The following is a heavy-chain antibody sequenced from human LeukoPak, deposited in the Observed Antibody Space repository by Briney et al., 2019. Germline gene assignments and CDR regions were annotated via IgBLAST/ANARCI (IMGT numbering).Heavy chain of an antibody. CDR2: ISSSGSTI. CDR3: ARDRGAVAGTGY. Sequence: GGSLRLSCAASGFTVSSNYMSWVRQAPGKGLEWVSYISSSGSTIYYADSVKGRFTISRDNAKNSLYLQMNSLRAEDTAVYYCARDRGAVAGTGYWGQGTLVTVSS. J-gene: IGHJ4*02. V-gene: IGHV3-11*04. D-gene: IGHD6-19*01. CDR1: GFTVSSNY.